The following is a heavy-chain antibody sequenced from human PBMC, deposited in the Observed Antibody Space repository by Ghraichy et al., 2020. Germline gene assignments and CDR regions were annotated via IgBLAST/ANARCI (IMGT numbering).Heavy chain of an antibody. CDR1: GGSIINDH. CDR2: FYKSGTT. V-gene: IGHV4-59*01. D-gene: IGHD2-21*01. CDR3: VDGIAL. Sequence: SETLSLTCSVSGGSIINDHWCWVRLPPGKGLEWIGYFYKSGTTNYNPSLNSRVTISVDTSKRQSSLKLTSVTAADTAGYYCVDGIALWGQGNLVIVSS. J-gene: IGHJ4*02.